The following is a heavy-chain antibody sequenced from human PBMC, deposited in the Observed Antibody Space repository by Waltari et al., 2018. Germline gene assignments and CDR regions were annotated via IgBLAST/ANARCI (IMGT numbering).Heavy chain of an antibody. CDR1: GGSISSYY. J-gene: IGHJ4*02. D-gene: IGHD6-13*01. Sequence: QVQLQESGPGLVKPSETLSLTCTVSGGSISSYYWSWIRQPAGKGLEWIGRIYTSGSTNHNPSLKSRVTMSVDTSKNQFSLKLSSVTAADTAVYYCARSGIAAADYYFDYWGQGTLVTVSS. V-gene: IGHV4-4*07. CDR2: IYTSGST. CDR3: ARSGIAAADYYFDY.